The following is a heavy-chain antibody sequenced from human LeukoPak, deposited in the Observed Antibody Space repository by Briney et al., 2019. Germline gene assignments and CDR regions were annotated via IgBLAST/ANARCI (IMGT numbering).Heavy chain of an antibody. CDR3: ARDFDGDYYFDY. V-gene: IGHV3-48*03. D-gene: IGHD4-17*01. J-gene: IGHJ4*02. Sequence: PGGSLRLSCAASGFTFSSYEVNWVRQAPGKGLEWVSYISSSGSTIYYADSVKGRFTISRDNAKNSLYLQMNSLRAEDMAVYYCARDFDGDYYFDYWGQGTLVTVSS. CDR1: GFTFSSYE. CDR2: ISSSGSTI.